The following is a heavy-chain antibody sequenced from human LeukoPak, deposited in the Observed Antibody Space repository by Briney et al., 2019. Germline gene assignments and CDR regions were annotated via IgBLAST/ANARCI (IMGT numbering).Heavy chain of an antibody. CDR1: GFTFSSYG. J-gene: IGHJ3*02. V-gene: IGHV3-30*02. CDR2: IRYDGSNK. D-gene: IGHD1-7*01. Sequence: GSLRLSCAASGFTFSSYGMHWVRQAPGKGLEWVAFIRYDGSNKYYADSVKGRFTISRDNSKNTLYLQMNSLRAEDTAVYYCAKVELELRAFDIWGQGTMVTVSS. CDR3: AKVELELRAFDI.